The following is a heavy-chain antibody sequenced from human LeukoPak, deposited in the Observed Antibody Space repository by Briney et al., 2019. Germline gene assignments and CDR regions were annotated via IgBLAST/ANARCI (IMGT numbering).Heavy chain of an antibody. Sequence: GESLQISCKGSGYSFTSYWIGWVRQMPGKGLEWMGIIYPGDSDTRYSPSFQGQVTISADKSISTAYLQWSSLKASDTAMYYCARARQAPSIAAPLDAFDIWGQGTMVTVSS. CDR2: IYPGDSDT. CDR1: GYSFTSYW. J-gene: IGHJ3*02. CDR3: ARARQAPSIAAPLDAFDI. V-gene: IGHV5-51*01. D-gene: IGHD6-6*01.